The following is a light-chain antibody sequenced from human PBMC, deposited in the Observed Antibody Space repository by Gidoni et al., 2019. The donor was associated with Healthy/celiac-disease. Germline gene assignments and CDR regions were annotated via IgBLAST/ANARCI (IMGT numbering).Light chain of an antibody. Sequence: EIVLTQSPATLSLSPGERATLSCRASQSVSSYLAWSHQKHGQAPRLLIYEASNRATGIPARFSGRGSGTDFTLTNSSRGPEDFAVYYWQQGSKWPFTFGPGTKVDIK. CDR3: QQGSKWPFT. CDR1: QSVSSY. J-gene: IGKJ3*01. V-gene: IGKV3-11*01. CDR2: EAS.